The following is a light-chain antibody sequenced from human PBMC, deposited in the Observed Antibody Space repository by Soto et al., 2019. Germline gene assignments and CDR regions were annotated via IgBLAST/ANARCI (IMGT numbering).Light chain of an antibody. CDR3: QSYDSSLSGSV. V-gene: IGLV1-40*01. Sequence: QSVLTQPPSVSGAPGQRVTISCTGSSSNIGAGYDVHWYQQLPGTAPKLLIYGNSTRPSGVPDRFSGSNSGTSASLAITGLQAEDEADYYCQSYDSSLSGSVFGGGTKVTVL. CDR1: SSNIGAGYD. CDR2: GNS. J-gene: IGLJ2*01.